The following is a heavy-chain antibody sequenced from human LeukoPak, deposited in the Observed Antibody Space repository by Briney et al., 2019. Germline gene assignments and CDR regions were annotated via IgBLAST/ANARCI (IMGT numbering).Heavy chain of an antibody. Sequence: SVKVSCKASGGTFSSYAISWVRQAPGQGLEWMGGIIPIFGTANNAQKFQGRVTITTDESTSTAYMELSSLRSEDTAVYCCARYGDFGFDYWGQGTLVTVPS. D-gene: IGHD4-17*01. CDR2: IIPIFGTA. J-gene: IGHJ4*02. CDR1: GGTFSSYA. CDR3: ARYGDFGFDY. V-gene: IGHV1-69*05.